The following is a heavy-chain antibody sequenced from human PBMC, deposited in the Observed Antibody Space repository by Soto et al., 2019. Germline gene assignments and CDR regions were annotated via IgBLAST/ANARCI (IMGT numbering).Heavy chain of an antibody. CDR2: IYHSGRT. V-gene: IGHV4-4*02. CDR3: ARVDCSSTSGLMFYHYYGLDV. D-gene: IGHD2-2*01. J-gene: IGHJ6*02. Sequence: QVQLQESGPGLVKPSGTLSLTCVVSGGSIGTSNWWTWVRPPPGKGREWIGEIYHSGRTKYNPSVESRVNISVDKSKNQFSLRLTSATAADTAVYYCARVDCSSTSGLMFYHYYGLDVWGQGTTVTVSS. CDR1: GGSIGTSNW.